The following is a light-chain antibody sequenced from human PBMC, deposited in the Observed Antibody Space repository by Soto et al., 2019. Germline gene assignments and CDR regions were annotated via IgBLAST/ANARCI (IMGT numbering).Light chain of an antibody. Sequence: SYELTQPLSVSVGLGQTARITCEENNIESKNVNWYQQKPGQAPVVVMYRDRKRPSGVPERFSGSNSGNTATLTIGEAQAGDEADYFCQVWDSNTVVFGGGTKLTVL. J-gene: IGLJ2*01. CDR1: NIESKN. V-gene: IGLV3-9*01. CDR2: RDR. CDR3: QVWDSNTVV.